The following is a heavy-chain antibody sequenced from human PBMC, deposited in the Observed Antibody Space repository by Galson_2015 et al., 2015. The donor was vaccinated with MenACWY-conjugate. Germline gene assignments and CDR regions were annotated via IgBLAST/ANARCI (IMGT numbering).Heavy chain of an antibody. CDR2: ISSSSSYI. V-gene: IGHV3-21*01. Sequence: SLRLSCAASGFIFSSYSMSWVRQAPGKGLEWVSSISSSSSYIYYVDSVKGRFTISRDDAKNSLYLQMNSLRVEDTAVYYCARDLIVGATNNWFDPWGQGTLVTVSS. D-gene: IGHD1-26*01. J-gene: IGHJ5*02. CDR3: ARDLIVGATNNWFDP. CDR1: GFIFSSYS.